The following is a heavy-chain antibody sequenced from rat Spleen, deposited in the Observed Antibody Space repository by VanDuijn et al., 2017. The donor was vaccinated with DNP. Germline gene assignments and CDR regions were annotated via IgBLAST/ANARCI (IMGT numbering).Heavy chain of an antibody. V-gene: IGHV5-31*01. CDR3: TRHRSFMEAMDA. Sequence: VQLRESGPGLVQPSQTLSLTCTVSGLPLTSNSVSWIRQVPGKGLEWVASITSSGDSTSSPDSVKGRFTISRDIAKSTLYLQMNSLRAEDMATYYCTRHRSFMEAMDAWGQGTSVTVSS. D-gene: IGHD1-2*01. CDR2: ITSSGDST. J-gene: IGHJ4*01. CDR1: GLPLTSNS.